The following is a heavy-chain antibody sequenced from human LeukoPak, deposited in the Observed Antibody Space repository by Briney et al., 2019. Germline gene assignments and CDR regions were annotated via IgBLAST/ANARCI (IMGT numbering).Heavy chain of an antibody. J-gene: IGHJ5*01. CDR2: IYKSGST. CDR1: GASISSTFYF. D-gene: IGHD6-13*01. CDR3: AKHPELAAAFDS. V-gene: IGHV4-39*01. Sequence: NASETLSLTCSVSGASISSTFYFWAWIRQPPGKGLEWIGNIYKSGSTYYNLSLKSRVTISVDTSRNRFSLQLRSVTAADTAVYYCAKHPELAAAFDSWGQGTLVTVSS.